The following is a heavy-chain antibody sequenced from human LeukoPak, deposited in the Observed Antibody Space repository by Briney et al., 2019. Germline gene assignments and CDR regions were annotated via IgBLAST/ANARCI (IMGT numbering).Heavy chain of an antibody. CDR3: ARQSFGMDV. V-gene: IGHV6-1*01. Sequence: SQTLSLTCAISGDSVSISSATWNWIRQSPSRGLEWLGRTYYKSRWYNDYAGSVKSRMSINPATSKNQFSLQLNSVTPEDTAVYYCARQSFGMDVWGQGTTVTVSS. CDR1: GDSVSISSAT. CDR2: TYYKSRWYN. D-gene: IGHD3-10*01. J-gene: IGHJ6*02.